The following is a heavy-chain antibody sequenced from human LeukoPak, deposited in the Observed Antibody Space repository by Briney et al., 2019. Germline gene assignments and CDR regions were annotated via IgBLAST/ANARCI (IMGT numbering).Heavy chain of an antibody. D-gene: IGHD2-2*01. V-gene: IGHV3-53*01. CDR1: GFTVSSNY. J-gene: IGHJ4*02. Sequence: PGGSLRLSCAASGFTVSSNYMTWVRQAPGKGLEWVSTIYSGGNTYYADSVKGRFTISRDNSKNTLFLQMNSLRAEDTAVYYCARDFYCSRTSCYAPSFDYWGQGTLVTVSS. CDR2: IYSGGNT. CDR3: ARDFYCSRTSCYAPSFDY.